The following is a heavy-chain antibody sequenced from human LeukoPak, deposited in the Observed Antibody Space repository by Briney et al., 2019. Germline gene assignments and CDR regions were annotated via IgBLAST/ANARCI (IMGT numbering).Heavy chain of an antibody. J-gene: IGHJ4*02. CDR2: IYYSGST. V-gene: IGHV4-59*12. D-gene: IGHD3-3*01. Sequence: SETLSLTCTVSGGSISSYYWSWIRQPPGKGLEWIGYIYYSGSTNYNPSLKSRVTISVDTSKNQFSLKLSSVTAADTAVYYCAREPDELRFLECPGDWGQGTLVTVSS. CDR3: AREPDELRFLECPGD. CDR1: GGSISSYY.